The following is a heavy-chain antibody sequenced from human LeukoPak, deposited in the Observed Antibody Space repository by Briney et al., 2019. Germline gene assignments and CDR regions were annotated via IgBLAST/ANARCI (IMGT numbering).Heavy chain of an antibody. J-gene: IGHJ6*03. Sequence: ASVKVSCKASGYTFTSYAMNWVRQAPGQGLEWMGWINTNTGNPTYAQGFAGRLVFSLDTSVSTAYLQISSLKAEDTAVYYCAREGPGYYGSGSLNYYYYYMDVWGKGTTVTVSS. V-gene: IGHV7-4-1*02. CDR2: INTNTGNP. CDR3: AREGPGYYGSGSLNYYYYYMDV. CDR1: GYTFTSYA. D-gene: IGHD3-10*01.